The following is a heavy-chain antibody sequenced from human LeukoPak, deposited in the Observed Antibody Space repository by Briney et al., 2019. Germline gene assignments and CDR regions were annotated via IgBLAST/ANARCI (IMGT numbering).Heavy chain of an antibody. V-gene: IGHV4-30-2*01. D-gene: IGHD2-2*01. CDR2: IYHSGST. CDR1: GGSISSGGYP. Sequence: PSQTLSLTCAVSGGSISSGGYPWSWIRQPPGKGLEWIGYIYHSGSTYYNPSLKSRVTISVDRSKNQFSLKLSSVTAADTAVYYCARGAVPAAIVWFDPWGQGTLVTVSS. J-gene: IGHJ5*02. CDR3: ARGAVPAAIVWFDP.